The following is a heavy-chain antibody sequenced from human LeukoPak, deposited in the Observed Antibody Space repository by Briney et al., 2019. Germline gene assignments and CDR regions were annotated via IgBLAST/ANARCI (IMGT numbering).Heavy chain of an antibody. Sequence: SETLSLTCTVSGGSISSYYWSWIRQPPGRGLEWIGDIYYSGSTNYNPSLKSRVTISLDTSKSQFSLRLSSVTAADTAVYYCTREPNSFTAGFDPWGQGTLVTVSS. D-gene: IGHD1-1*01. V-gene: IGHV4-59*01. J-gene: IGHJ5*02. CDR1: GGSISSYY. CDR3: TREPNSFTAGFDP. CDR2: IYYSGST.